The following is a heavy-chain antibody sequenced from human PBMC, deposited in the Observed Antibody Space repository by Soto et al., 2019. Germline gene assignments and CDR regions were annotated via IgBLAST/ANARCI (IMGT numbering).Heavy chain of an antibody. J-gene: IGHJ6*02. V-gene: IGHV3-33*01. Sequence: PVGSLRLSCAASGFTFSSYGMHWVRQAPGKGLEWVAVIWYDGSNKYYADSVKGRFTISRDNSKNTLYLQMNSLRAEDTAVYYCARGDYGGNSDYYYGMDVWGQGTTVTVSS. CDR1: GFTFSSYG. CDR2: IWYDGSNK. CDR3: ARGDYGGNSDYYYGMDV. D-gene: IGHD4-17*01.